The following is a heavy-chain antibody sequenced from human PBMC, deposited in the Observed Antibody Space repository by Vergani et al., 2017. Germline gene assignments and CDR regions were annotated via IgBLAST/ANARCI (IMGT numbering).Heavy chain of an antibody. V-gene: IGHV1-46*01. J-gene: IGHJ5*02. D-gene: IGHD2-2*01. CDR2: INPSGGST. Sequence: QVQLVQSGAEVKKPGASVKVSCKASEYTFTSYYMHWVRQAPGQGLEWMGKINPSGGSTSYAQKFQGRVTMTRDTSTSTVYMELSSLRSEDTAVYYCARDSRYCSSTSCYVGRDWFDPWGQGTLVTVSS. CDR3: ARDSRYCSSTSCYVGRDWFDP. CDR1: EYTFTSYY.